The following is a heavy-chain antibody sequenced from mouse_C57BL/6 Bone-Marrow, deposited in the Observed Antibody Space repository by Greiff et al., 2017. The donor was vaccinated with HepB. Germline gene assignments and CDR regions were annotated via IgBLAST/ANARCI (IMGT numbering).Heavy chain of an antibody. Sequence: EVKLMESGGGLVQPGGSLSLSCAASGFTFTDYYMSWVRQPPGKALEWLGFIRNKANGYTTEYSASVKGRFTISRDNSQSILYLQMNALRAEDSATYYCASHYYGSSYSAYWGQGTLVTVSA. CDR1: GFTFTDYY. CDR3: ASHYYGSSYSAY. V-gene: IGHV7-3*01. CDR2: IRNKANGYTT. J-gene: IGHJ3*01. D-gene: IGHD1-1*01.